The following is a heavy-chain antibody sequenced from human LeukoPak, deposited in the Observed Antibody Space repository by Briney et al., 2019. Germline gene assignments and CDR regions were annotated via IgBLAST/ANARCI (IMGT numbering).Heavy chain of an antibody. V-gene: IGHV3-48*01. Sequence: PGGSLRLSCAASGFIFSDYSMNWVRQAPGKGLEWVSYISGGGSPIYYADSVKGRFTISRDNAKNSLYLQMNSLRAEDTAVYYCARLEFDPWGQGTLVTVSS. J-gene: IGHJ5*02. CDR2: ISGGGSPI. CDR1: GFIFSDYS. CDR3: ARLEFDP.